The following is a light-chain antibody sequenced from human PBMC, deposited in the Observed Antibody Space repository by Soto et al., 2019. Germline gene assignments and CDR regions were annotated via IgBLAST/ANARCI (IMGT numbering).Light chain of an antibody. V-gene: IGKV3-15*01. Sequence: EIVMTQSPATLSVAPGERATLFCRASQTVSTNLAWYQQKPGQPPRLLIFGASTRATGIPARFSGSGSGTGFTLTISSVQSEDSAVYYCQHYSNWPPWTFGQGTKVDIK. CDR2: GAS. J-gene: IGKJ1*01. CDR3: QHYSNWPPWT. CDR1: QTVSTN.